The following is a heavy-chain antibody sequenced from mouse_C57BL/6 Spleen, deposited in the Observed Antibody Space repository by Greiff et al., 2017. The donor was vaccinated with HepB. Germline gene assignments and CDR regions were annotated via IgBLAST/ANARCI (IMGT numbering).Heavy chain of an antibody. CDR2: INPNNGGT. V-gene: IGHV1-26*01. CDR1: GYTFTDYY. Sequence: VQLQQSGPELVKPGASVKISCKASGYTFTDYYMNWVKQSHGKSLEWIGDINPNNGGTSYNQKFKGKATLTVDKSSSTAYMELRSLTSEDSAVYYCARGGDEGGYFDYWGQGTTLTVSS. J-gene: IGHJ2*01. CDR3: ARGGDEGGYFDY.